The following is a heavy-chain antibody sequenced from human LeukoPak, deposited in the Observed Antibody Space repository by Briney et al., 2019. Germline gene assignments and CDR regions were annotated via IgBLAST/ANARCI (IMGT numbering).Heavy chain of an antibody. CDR3: ARDRDLCSSTSCNTFDY. Sequence: SETLSLTCTVSGGSISSGAYYWSWIRQPPGKGLEWIGYIYYSGSTYYNPSLKSRVTISVDTSKNQFSLKLSSVTAADTAVYYCARDRDLCSSTSCNTFDYWGQGTLVTVSS. D-gene: IGHD2-2*01. V-gene: IGHV4-30-4*08. CDR2: IYYSGST. CDR1: GGSISSGAYY. J-gene: IGHJ4*02.